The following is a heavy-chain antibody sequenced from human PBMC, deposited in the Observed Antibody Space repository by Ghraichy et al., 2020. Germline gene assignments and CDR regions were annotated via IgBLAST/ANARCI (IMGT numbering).Heavy chain of an antibody. Sequence: LSLTCAASGYTFSKNWMIWFRQAPGKGLEWVANIDEDGSEKNYVDSVKGRFTISRDNAKDSVYLQMDSLRVEETAVYYCGKDLHWNQCDHWGQGALVTVSS. CDR1: GYTFSKNW. CDR3: GKDLHWNQCDH. CDR2: IDEDGSEK. V-gene: IGHV3-7*04. J-gene: IGHJ4*02. D-gene: IGHD1-1*01.